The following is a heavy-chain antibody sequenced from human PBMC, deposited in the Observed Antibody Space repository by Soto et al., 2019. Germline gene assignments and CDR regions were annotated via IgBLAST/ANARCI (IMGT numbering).Heavy chain of an antibody. V-gene: IGHV5-51*01. Sequence: PGESLKISCKGSGYSSTNYWIGWVRQMPGKGLEWMGIIFPGDSDTGYSPSFQGQVTISADKSIDTAYLQWRSLKASDTAMYYCARLGSAIDMWGQGTMVTVSS. D-gene: IGHD3-10*01. CDR3: ARLGSAIDM. J-gene: IGHJ3*02. CDR2: IFPGDSDT. CDR1: GYSSTNYW.